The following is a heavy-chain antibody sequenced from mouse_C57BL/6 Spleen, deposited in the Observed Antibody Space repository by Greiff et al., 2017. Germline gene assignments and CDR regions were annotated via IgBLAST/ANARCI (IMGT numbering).Heavy chain of an antibody. CDR2: ISSGGSYT. CDR1: GFTFSSYG. Sequence: EVKLMESGGDLVKPGGSLKLSCAASGFTFSSYGMSWVRQTPDKRLEWVATISSGGSYTYYPDSVKGRFTISRDNAKNTLYLQMSRLKSKDTAMYDCERARVVGPDYWGQGTTLTVSS. V-gene: IGHV5-6*01. J-gene: IGHJ2*01. D-gene: IGHD1-1*02. CDR3: ERARVVGPDY.